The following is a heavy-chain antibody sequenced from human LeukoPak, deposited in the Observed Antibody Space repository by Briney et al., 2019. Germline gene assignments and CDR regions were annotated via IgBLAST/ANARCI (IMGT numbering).Heavy chain of an antibody. D-gene: IGHD2-15*01. J-gene: IGHJ4*02. Sequence: ASVKVSCKASGYPFTDYYIHWVRQAPGQGLEWMGWFNPNSNVTNYAQKFRGRVTMTRDTSIGTTHMELTRLTSDDTAVYYCATPKYCSDESCYWDALRDWGQGTLVTVPS. CDR1: GYPFTDYY. CDR3: ATPKYCSDESCYWDALRD. CDR2: FNPNSNVT. V-gene: IGHV1-2*02.